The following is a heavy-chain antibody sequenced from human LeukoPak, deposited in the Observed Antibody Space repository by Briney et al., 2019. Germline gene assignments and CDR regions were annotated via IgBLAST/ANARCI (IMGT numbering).Heavy chain of an antibody. D-gene: IGHD6-19*01. J-gene: IGHJ4*02. V-gene: IGHV1-2*02. Sequence: ASVKVSCKASGYTFTGYYMNWVRQAPGQGLEWMGWISPNSGGTNYAQKFQGRVTMTRNTSINTAYMELSRLRSNDTAVYYCARVGAVAGTTDYWGQGTLVTASS. CDR1: GYTFTGYY. CDR3: ARVGAVAGTTDY. CDR2: ISPNSGGT.